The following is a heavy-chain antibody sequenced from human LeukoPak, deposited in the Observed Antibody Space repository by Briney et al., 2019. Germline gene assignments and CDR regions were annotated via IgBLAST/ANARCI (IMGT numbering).Heavy chain of an antibody. J-gene: IGHJ5*02. CDR1: GYTFTSYY. CDR3: ARDKVIASAGTPNWFDP. Sequence: ASVKVSCKASGYTFTSYYMHWVRQAPGQGLEWMGIINPSGGSTSYAQKFQGRVTMTTDTATSTAYMELRSLRSDDTAVYYCARDKVIASAGTPNWFDPWGQGTLVTVSS. CDR2: INPSGGST. V-gene: IGHV1-46*01. D-gene: IGHD6-13*01.